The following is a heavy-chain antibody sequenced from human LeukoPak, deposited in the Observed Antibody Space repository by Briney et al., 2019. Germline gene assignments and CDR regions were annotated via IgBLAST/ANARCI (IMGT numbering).Heavy chain of an antibody. D-gene: IGHD3-3*01. CDR3: ARTGPGNDFWSGHNWFDP. Sequence: GGPLRLSCAASGFTFSSYAMHWVRQAPGKGLEWVSVISSDGTNTYFADSVKGRFTISRDNAKNSLYLQMNSLRAEDTAVYYCARTGPGNDFWSGHNWFDPWGQGTLVTVSS. J-gene: IGHJ5*02. V-gene: IGHV3-30*07. CDR2: ISSDGTNT. CDR1: GFTFSSYA.